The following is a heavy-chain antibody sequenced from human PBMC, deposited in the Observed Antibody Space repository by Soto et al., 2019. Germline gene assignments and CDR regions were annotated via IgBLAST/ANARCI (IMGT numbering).Heavy chain of an antibody. D-gene: IGHD2-21*01. J-gene: IGHJ2*01. CDR2: INPDNGNT. CDR3: ARVPGYSMGDR. V-gene: IGHV1-3*01. Sequence: QVQLVQSGAEVKKPGSSVKVSCKAAGYNVTSYARHWERQAPGQRLEWMGWINPDNGNTKYSQKFQGRVTITRDTSASTAYMELSSLRSEDTAVYYCARVPGYSMGDRWGRGTLVTVSS. CDR1: GYNVTSYA.